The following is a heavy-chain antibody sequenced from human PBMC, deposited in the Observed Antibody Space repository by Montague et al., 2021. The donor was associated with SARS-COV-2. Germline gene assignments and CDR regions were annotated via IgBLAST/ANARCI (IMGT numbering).Heavy chain of an antibody. D-gene: IGHD6-13*01. CDR1: GGSISRYS. V-gene: IGHV4-59*01. Sequence: SETLSLTCTVPGGSISRYSWAWIRQPPGKGLEWIGYIYSSGSTNYNPSLTSRVTISVDTSKNQFSLKLSSVAAADTAVYYCARVGRGSSWYEVAFDIWGQGTMVTVSS. CDR2: IYSSGST. CDR3: ARVGRGSSWYEVAFDI. J-gene: IGHJ3*02.